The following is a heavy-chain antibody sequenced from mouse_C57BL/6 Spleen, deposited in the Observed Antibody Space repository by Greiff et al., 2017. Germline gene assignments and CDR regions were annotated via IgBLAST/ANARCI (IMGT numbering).Heavy chain of an antibody. Sequence: QVPLKQPGAELVKPGASVKLSCKASGYPFTSYWLHLVKPRPGRGLEWIGRIDPNRGGTKYNEKFKSKATLTVDKPSSTAYMQLSSRTSEDSAVYYCARADGYFPFDYWGQGTTLTVSS. CDR2: IDPNRGGT. V-gene: IGHV1-72*01. CDR1: GYPFTSYW. CDR3: ARADGYFPFDY. D-gene: IGHD2-3*01. J-gene: IGHJ2*01.